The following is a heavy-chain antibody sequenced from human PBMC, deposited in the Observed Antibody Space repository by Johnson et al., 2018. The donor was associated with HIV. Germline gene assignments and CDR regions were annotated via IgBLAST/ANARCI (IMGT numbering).Heavy chain of an antibody. V-gene: IGHV3-64*01. CDR3: ARGGASGAFDI. CDR2: ISSNGGST. J-gene: IGHJ3*02. Sequence: SAISSNGGSTYYANSVKGRFTISRDNSKNTLYLQMGSLRAEDMAVYYCARGGASGAFDIWGQGTMVTVSS. D-gene: IGHD1-26*01.